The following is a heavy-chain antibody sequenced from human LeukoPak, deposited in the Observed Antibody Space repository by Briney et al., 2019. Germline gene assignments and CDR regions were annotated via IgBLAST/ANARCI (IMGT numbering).Heavy chain of an antibody. Sequence: SVKVSCKASGFTFTGSAVQWVRQARGQRLEWIGWIVVGSGNTNYAQKFQERVTITRDMSTSTAYMELSSLRSEDTAVYYCAAFYYDSSGYYYPFDYWGQGTLVTVSS. V-gene: IGHV1-58*01. J-gene: IGHJ4*02. CDR2: IVVGSGNT. D-gene: IGHD3-22*01. CDR3: AAFYYDSSGYYYPFDY. CDR1: GFTFTGSA.